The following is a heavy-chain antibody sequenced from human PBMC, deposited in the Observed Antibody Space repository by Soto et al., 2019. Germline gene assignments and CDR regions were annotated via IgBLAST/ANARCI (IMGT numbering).Heavy chain of an antibody. J-gene: IGHJ4*02. V-gene: IGHV1-8*01. D-gene: IGHD1-26*01. CDR3: ARGVSAGVDY. CDR1: GYSFTSLD. CDR2: MQPSTGRT. Sequence: QVQLVQSGAEVREPGASVKVSCKASGYSFTSLDINWVRQTAGQGLEWMGWMQPSTGRTGYAQKFQGRVTMHRDTSINTASMELTTLTSDATAFYYCARGVSAGVDYWGQGTLVTVSS.